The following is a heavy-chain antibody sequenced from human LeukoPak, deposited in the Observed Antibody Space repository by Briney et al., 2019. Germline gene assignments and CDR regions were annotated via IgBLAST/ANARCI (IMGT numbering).Heavy chain of an antibody. CDR3: AKDPPGAAAGPFDY. CDR1: GFTFSDYA. V-gene: IGHV3-23*01. CDR2: LSGSGAGT. J-gene: IGHJ4*02. Sequence: TGGSLRLSCAASGFTFSDYALGWVRQAPGRGLEWVATLSGSGAGTYYSDSVQGRFTISRDNSKRTLFLQMNSLRAEDTAVYYCAKDPPGAAAGPFDYWGQGTLVTVSS. D-gene: IGHD6-13*01.